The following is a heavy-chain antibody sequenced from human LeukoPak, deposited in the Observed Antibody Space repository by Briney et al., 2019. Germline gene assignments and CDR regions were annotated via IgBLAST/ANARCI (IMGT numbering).Heavy chain of an antibody. CDR1: GGSFSSDY. V-gene: IGHV4-59*01. D-gene: IGHD6-13*01. J-gene: IGHJ3*02. CDR3: ASQSRIQAAAGSFDI. Sequence: SETLSLTRSVSGGSFSSDYWSWIRQPPGKGLEWIGYIYYSGSTNYNPSLKSRVTISVDTSKNQFSLKLSSVTAADTAVYYCASQSRIQAAAGSFDIWGQGTMVTVSS. CDR2: IYYSGST.